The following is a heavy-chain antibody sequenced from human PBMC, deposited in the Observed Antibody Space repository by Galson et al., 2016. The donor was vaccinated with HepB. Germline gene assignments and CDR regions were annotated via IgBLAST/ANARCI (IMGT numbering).Heavy chain of an antibody. CDR3: ARDRGSSGWFGWFDP. V-gene: IGHV3-48*03. D-gene: IGHD6-19*01. J-gene: IGHJ5*02. CDR1: GFTFSDYA. CDR2: IRTSGSTV. Sequence: SLRLSCAASGFTFSDYAMNWVRQTPGKGLEWVSNIRTSGSTVKYADSVKGRFTISRDDAKNSLYLQMNYLGAEDTAVYYCARDRGSSGWFGWFDPWGQGTLVTVSS.